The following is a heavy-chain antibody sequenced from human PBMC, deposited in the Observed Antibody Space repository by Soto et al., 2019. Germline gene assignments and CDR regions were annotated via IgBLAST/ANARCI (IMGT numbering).Heavy chain of an antibody. CDR1: GFTFSSSA. V-gene: IGHV1-58*01. J-gene: IGHJ5*02. CDR3: ATRIGNIGWYWLDT. D-gene: IGHD6-19*01. Sequence: VASVKVSCKASGFTFSSSAVQWVRRARGQRLEWIGWIVLGNGNTNYAQKFQERVTITRDMSTSTAYMEVRSLTSDDTAVYYCATRIGNIGWYWLDTWGQGTLVTVSS. CDR2: IVLGNGNT.